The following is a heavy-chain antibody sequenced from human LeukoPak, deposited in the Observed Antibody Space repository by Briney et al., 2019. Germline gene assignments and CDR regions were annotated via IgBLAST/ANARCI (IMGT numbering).Heavy chain of an antibody. CDR3: ARSITGTTPGAFDI. CDR1: GYTFTSYG. CDR2: ISAYNGNT. D-gene: IGHD1-7*01. V-gene: IGHV1-18*01. J-gene: IGHJ3*02. Sequence: ASVKVSCKASGYTFTSYGISWVRQAPGQGLEWMGWISAYNGNTNYAQKPQGRVTMTTDTSTSTAYMELRSLRSDDTAVYYCARSITGTTPGAFDIWGQGTMVTVSS.